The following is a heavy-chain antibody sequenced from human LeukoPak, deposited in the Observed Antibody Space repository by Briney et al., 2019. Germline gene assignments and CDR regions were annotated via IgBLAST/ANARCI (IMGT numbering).Heavy chain of an antibody. CDR1: GYTFTSYG. D-gene: IGHD3-10*01. CDR2: ISAYNGNT. J-gene: IGHJ4*02. V-gene: IGHV1-18*01. Sequence: ASVKVSCKASGYTFTSYGISWVRQAPGQGLEWMGWISAYNGNTNYAQKLQGRVTMTTDTSTSTAYMELRSLRSDDTAVYYCATSWGFGEPNPFDYWGQGTLVTVSS. CDR3: ATSWGFGEPNPFDY.